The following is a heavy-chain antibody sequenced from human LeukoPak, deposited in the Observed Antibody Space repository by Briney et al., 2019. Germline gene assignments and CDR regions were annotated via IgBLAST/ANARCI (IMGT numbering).Heavy chain of an antibody. V-gene: IGHV3-7*01. J-gene: IGHJ3*02. CDR1: GFTLSSYW. D-gene: IGHD3-22*01. Sequence: GGSLRLSCAASGFTLSSYWMSWVRQAPGKGLEWVANIKEGGSEKCYADSVKGRFTISRDNAKNSLYLQMDSLRAEDTAVYYCATLVVVIGDDALDIWGQGTMVAVSS. CDR2: IKEGGSEK. CDR3: ATLVVVIGDDALDI.